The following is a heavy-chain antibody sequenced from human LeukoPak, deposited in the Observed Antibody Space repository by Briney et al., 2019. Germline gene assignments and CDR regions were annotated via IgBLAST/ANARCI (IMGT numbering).Heavy chain of an antibody. CDR1: GFTFSNFW. CDR2: IKQDGSQK. V-gene: IGHV3-7*05. D-gene: IGHD6-13*01. J-gene: IGHJ4*02. Sequence: GGSLRLSCAASGFTFSNFWMTWVRQAPGKGLEWVAIIKQDGSQKYYVDSVKGRFTISRDNARNSLYLQMNSLRAEDTAVYWAAAGTTYWGQRTLVTVSS. CDR3: AAGTTY.